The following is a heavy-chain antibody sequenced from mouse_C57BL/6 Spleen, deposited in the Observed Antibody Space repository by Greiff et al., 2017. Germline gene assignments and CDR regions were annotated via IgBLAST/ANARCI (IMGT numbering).Heavy chain of an antibody. Sequence: VQLVESGPELVKPGASVKISCKASGYAFSSSWMNWVKQRPGKGLEWIGRIDPGDGDTNYNGKLKGKATLTADKYSSTAYMQLISLTSEDSAVYFCAREWGLDYWGQVTTLTVSS. CDR3: AREWGLDY. D-gene: IGHD1-3*01. V-gene: IGHV1-82*01. CDR1: GYAFSSSW. CDR2: IDPGDGDT. J-gene: IGHJ2*01.